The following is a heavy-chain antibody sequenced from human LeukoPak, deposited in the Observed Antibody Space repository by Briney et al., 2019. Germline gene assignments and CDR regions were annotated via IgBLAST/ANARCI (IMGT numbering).Heavy chain of an antibody. J-gene: IGHJ4*02. CDR1: GYTFTSYA. V-gene: IGHV1-3*01. CDR3: ARDWSGDLLRGAFDY. CDR2: INAGNGNT. D-gene: IGHD1-26*01. Sequence: ASVKVSCKASGYTFTSYAMHWVRQAPGQRLEWMGWINAGNGNTKYSQKFQGRVTITRDTSASTAYMELSSLRSEDTAVYYCARDWSGDLLRGAFDYWGQGTLVTVSS.